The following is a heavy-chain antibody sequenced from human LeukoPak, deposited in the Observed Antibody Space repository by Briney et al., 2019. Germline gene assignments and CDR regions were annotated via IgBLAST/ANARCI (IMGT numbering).Heavy chain of an antibody. CDR3: SSLLFGKLPFYY. CDR1: GFTFSSYA. CDR2: ISYDGSNK. J-gene: IGHJ4*02. Sequence: GGSLRLSCAASGFTFSSYAMHWVRQAPGKGLEWVAVISYDGSNKYYADSVKGRFTISRDNSKNTLYLQMNSLRAEDTAVYYWSSLLFGKLPFYYWGQGTLVTVSS. D-gene: IGHD3-10*01. V-gene: IGHV3-30*04.